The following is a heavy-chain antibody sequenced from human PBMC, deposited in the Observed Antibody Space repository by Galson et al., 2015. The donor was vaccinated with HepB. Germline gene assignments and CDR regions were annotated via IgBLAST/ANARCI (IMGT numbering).Heavy chain of an antibody. CDR1: GFTFSGFW. CDR3: ARNRFYYYGLDV. D-gene: IGHD1-14*01. CDR2: IDEDGSKN. J-gene: IGHJ6*02. Sequence: SLRLSCAASGFTFSGFWMTWVRQAPGKGLEWVANIDEDGSKNYHVDSVKGRITISRDNSKNSLYLQMNSLRAEDTAFYYCARNRFYYYGLDVWGQGTAVTVSS. V-gene: IGHV3-7*03.